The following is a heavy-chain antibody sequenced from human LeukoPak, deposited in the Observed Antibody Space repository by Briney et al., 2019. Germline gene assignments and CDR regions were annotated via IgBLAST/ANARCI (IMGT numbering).Heavy chain of an antibody. V-gene: IGHV3-7*01. D-gene: IGHD1-7*01. CDR3: AREWNYGFDY. J-gene: IGHJ4*02. CDR2: IKVDGSER. CDR1: GFTFSKTW. Sequence: GGSLRLSCAASGFTFSKTWMSWVRQAPGKGLEWVANIKVDGSERYYVDSVKGRFTISRDNAKNSLYLQMNSLRAEDTAIYYCAREWNYGFDYWGQGTLVTVSS.